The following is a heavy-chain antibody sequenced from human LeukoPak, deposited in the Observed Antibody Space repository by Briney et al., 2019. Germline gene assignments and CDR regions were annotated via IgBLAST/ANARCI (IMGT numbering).Heavy chain of an antibody. Sequence: SETLSLTCTVSGGSISSYYWSWIRQFPGKGLEWIGYIYYSGSTDYNPSLKSRVTISVDTSKNQFSLKLSSVTAADTAVYYCARGVSSSWYYFDYWGQGTLVTVPS. J-gene: IGHJ4*02. V-gene: IGHV4-59*01. CDR1: GGSISSYY. CDR2: IYYSGST. D-gene: IGHD6-13*01. CDR3: ARGVSSSWYYFDY.